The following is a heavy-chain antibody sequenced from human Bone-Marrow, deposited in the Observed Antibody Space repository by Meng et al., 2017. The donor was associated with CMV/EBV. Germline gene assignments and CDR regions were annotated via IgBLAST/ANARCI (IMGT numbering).Heavy chain of an antibody. CDR3: ARQESSPSPKGMDV. CDR2: ISYDGINK. D-gene: IGHD2-2*01. CDR1: GFTFSSYE. J-gene: IGHJ6*02. V-gene: IGHV3-30*04. Sequence: GGSLRLSCAASGFTFSSYEMNWVRQAPGKGLEWVAIISYDGINKFYADSVKGRFTISRDNSKNTLYLQMSSLRTEDTAVFYCARQESSPSPKGMDVWGQGTTVTVSS.